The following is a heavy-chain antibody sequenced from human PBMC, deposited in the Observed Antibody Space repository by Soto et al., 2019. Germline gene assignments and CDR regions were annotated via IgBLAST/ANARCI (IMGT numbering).Heavy chain of an antibody. CDR1: GYTFTSYG. CDR3: AGDGYFDH. CDR2: ISANNGNT. V-gene: IGHV1-18*01. Sequence: QVQLVQSGAEVKKPGDSVRVSCKASGYTFTSYGIGWVRQAPGQGLEWMGWISANNGNTKYAQKVQGRVTMTTDAHTSTAYMELRSLRSDDAAVYYCAGDGYFDHWGQGTLVTVSS. J-gene: IGHJ4*02.